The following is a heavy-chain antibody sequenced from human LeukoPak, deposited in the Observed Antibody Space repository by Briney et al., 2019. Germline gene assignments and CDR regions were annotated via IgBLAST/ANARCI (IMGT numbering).Heavy chain of an antibody. J-gene: IGHJ4*02. V-gene: IGHV4-34*01. CDR3: AASTVTHWGIDSDY. CDR2: INHSGST. Sequence: PSETLSLTCAVYGGSFSGYYWSWIRHPPGKGLEWLGEINHSGSTNYNPSLKSRVTISVDTSKNQFSLKLSSVTAADTAVYYCAASTVTHWGIDSDYWGQGTLVTVSS. CDR1: GGSFSGYY. D-gene: IGHD4-11*01.